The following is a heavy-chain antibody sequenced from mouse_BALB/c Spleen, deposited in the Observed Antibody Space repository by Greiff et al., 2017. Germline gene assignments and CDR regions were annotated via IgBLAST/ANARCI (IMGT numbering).Heavy chain of an antibody. Sequence: VQLKQSGPELVKPGASVKISCKASGYTFTDYNMHWVKQSPGKSLEWIGYIYPYNGGTGYNQKFKSKATLTVDNSSSTAYMELRSLTSEDSAVYYCARGGYYRYLDYWGQGTTLTVSS. CDR3: ARGGYYRYLDY. V-gene: IGHV1S29*02. J-gene: IGHJ2*01. D-gene: IGHD2-14*01. CDR1: GYTFTDYN. CDR2: IYPYNGGT.